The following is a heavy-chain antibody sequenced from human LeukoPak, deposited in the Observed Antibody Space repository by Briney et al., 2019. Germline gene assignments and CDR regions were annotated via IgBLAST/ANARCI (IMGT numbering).Heavy chain of an antibody. CDR3: ASIAVAGTGN. D-gene: IGHD6-19*01. V-gene: IGHV3-30-3*01. CDR1: GFTFSSYA. J-gene: IGHJ4*02. Sequence: PGRSLRLSCAASGFTFSSYAMHWVRQAPGKGLEWVAVISYDGSNKYYADSVKGRFTTSRDNSKNTLYLQMNSLRAEDTTVYYCASIAVAGTGNWGQGTLVTVSS. CDR2: ISYDGSNK.